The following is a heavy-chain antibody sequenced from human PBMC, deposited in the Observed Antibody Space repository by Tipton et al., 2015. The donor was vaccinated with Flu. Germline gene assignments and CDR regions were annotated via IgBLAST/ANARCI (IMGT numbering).Heavy chain of an antibody. J-gene: IGHJ3*02. CDR1: GGSISSGGYY. V-gene: IGHV4-31*03. CDR2: IYYSGST. CDR3: ASSVAADSSGYYYGGLNAFDI. D-gene: IGHD3-22*01. Sequence: LRLSCTVSGGSISSGGYYWSWIRQHPGKGLEWIGYIYYSGSTYYNPSLKSRVTISVDTSKNQFSLKLSSVTAADTAVYYCASSVAADSSGYYYGGLNAFDIWGQGTMVPVSS.